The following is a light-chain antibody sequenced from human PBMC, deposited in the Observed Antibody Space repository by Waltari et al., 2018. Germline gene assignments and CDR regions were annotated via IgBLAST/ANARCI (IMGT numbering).Light chain of an antibody. CDR2: DVD. Sequence: QPALTQPRSVSGSPGQSVTISCTGRSRDVGGYDYVSWYRQYPGTAPKLILHDVDKRPSGVPDRFSGSKSGNTASLTISGLQAEDEADYYCCAYAGDFLFGGGTKLTVL. CDR3: CAYAGDFL. CDR1: SRDVGGYDY. J-gene: IGLJ2*01. V-gene: IGLV2-11*01.